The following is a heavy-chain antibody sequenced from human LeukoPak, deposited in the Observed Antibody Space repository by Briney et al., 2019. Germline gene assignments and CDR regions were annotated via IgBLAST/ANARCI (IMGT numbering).Heavy chain of an antibody. CDR2: ISSSGSSI. V-gene: IGHV3-48*03. CDR1: GFTFSNYE. Sequence: GGSLRLSCAASGFTFSNYEMNGVRQAPGKGLEGVSYISSSGSSIYYADSVKGRFTISRDNAKNSLYLQMNSLRAEDTAVYFCARDHYGSGSYYKVMSYWGQGTLVSVSP. J-gene: IGHJ4*02. D-gene: IGHD3-10*01. CDR3: ARDHYGSGSYYKVMSY.